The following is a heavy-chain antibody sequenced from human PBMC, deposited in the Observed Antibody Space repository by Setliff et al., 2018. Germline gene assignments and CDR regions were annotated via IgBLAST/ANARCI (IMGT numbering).Heavy chain of an antibody. CDR1: GYAFTSYY. D-gene: IGHD6-13*01. Sequence: GASVKVSCKASGYAFTSYYMNWVRQAPGQGFEWMGIINSSGGSTSYPQKLQGRVTMTTDTSTSTAYMELRSLRSDDTAVYYCARGGVGGSSWESLDAFDIWGQGTMVTVSS. CDR2: INSSGGST. CDR3: ARGGVGGSSWESLDAFDI. J-gene: IGHJ3*02. V-gene: IGHV1-46*01.